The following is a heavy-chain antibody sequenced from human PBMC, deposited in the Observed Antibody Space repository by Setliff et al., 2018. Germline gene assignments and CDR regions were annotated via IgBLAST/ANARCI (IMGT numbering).Heavy chain of an antibody. CDR3: AHIMGRVWDY. Sequence: ESGPTLVNPTQTLTLTSSFSGFSLTTPSVGVGWVRQPPGKALEWLALISWDDDDRYSPSLENRVTLTKDTSKNQVVLTMSNVDPVDTATYYCAHIMGRVWDYWGPGTLVTVSS. J-gene: IGHJ4*02. CDR1: GFSLTTPSVG. D-gene: IGHD3-10*01. V-gene: IGHV2-5*02. CDR2: ISWDDDD.